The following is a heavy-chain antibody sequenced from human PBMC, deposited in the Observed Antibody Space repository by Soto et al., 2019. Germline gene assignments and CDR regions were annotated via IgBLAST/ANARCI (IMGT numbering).Heavy chain of an antibody. V-gene: IGHV3-23*01. CDR3: AKDPHGDYLLTWFDP. CDR1: GFTFSSYA. D-gene: IGHD4-17*01. J-gene: IGHJ5*02. CDR2: ISGSGGST. Sequence: ELQLLESGGGLVQPGGSLRLSCAASGFTFSSYAMSWVRQAPGKGLEWVSVISGSGGSTYYADSVKVRFTISRDNSKNTLYLQMTSLRAEDTAVYDCAKDPHGDYLLTWFDPWGQGTLVTVSS.